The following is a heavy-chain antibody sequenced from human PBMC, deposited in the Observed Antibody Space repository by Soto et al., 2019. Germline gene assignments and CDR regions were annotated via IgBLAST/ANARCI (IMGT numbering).Heavy chain of an antibody. V-gene: IGHV4-34*01. J-gene: IGHJ2*01. Sequence: QVHLQQWGAGLLKPSETLSLTCAVYGGSFSGYYWSWIRQPPGKGLEWIGEINNGGSSNYNPSLKSRGSMSVGTSNNQFSLKLTSVTAADTAVYYCARGRGDGYIQNWYFDLWGRGTLVTVSS. CDR2: INNGGSS. CDR1: GGSFSGYY. D-gene: IGHD3-10*01. CDR3: ARGRGDGYIQNWYFDL.